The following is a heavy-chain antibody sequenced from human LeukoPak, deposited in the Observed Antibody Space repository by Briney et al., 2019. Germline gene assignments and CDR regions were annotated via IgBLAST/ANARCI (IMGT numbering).Heavy chain of an antibody. CDR2: FYYDGKT. D-gene: IGHD6-13*01. CDR3: ARHGAAAGTGGWFDP. CDR1: GGSFSDSSYY. Sequence: SETLSLTCTVSGGSFSDSSYYWAWIRRPPGKGLEWIGSFYYDGKTYYNPSLESRVTVSVDRSKNQFFVRLTSVSAADTAVYYCARHGAAAGTGGWFDPWGQGTLVTVSS. V-gene: IGHV4-39*01. J-gene: IGHJ5*02.